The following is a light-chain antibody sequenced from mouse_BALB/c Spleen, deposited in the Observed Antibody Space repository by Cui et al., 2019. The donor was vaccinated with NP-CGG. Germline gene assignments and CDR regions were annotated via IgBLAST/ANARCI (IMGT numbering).Light chain of an antibody. CDR2: GTN. CDR1: TGAVTTSNY. CDR3: ALWYSNHWV. J-gene: IGLJ1*01. V-gene: IGLV1*01. Sequence: VWTQEAALTTSPGETVTLTCRSSTGAVTTSNYANWVQEKPDHLFTGLIGGTNNRAPGVPARFSGSLIGDKAALTITGAQTEDEAIYFCALWYSNHWVFGGGTKLTVL.